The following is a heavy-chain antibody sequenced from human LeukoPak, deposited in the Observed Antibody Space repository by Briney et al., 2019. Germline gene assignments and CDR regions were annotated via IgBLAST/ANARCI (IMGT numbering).Heavy chain of an antibody. J-gene: IGHJ4*02. D-gene: IGHD5-18*01. V-gene: IGHV4-38-2*02. CDR2: IYHTGST. Sequence: SETLSLTCTVSGYSLSSGYYWAWIRQPPGKRLEWSAIIYHTGSTYKTPSLESRTTIAPDTSKNQFSLKVHTVTAADTAVYYCARGVSYSYGSSHFDYWGQGTLVTVSS. CDR3: ARGVSYSYGSSHFDY. CDR1: GYSLSSGYY.